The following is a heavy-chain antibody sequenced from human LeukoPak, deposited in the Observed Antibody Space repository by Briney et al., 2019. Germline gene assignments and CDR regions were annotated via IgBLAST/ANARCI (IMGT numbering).Heavy chain of an antibody. D-gene: IGHD3-10*01. V-gene: IGHV4-34*01. CDR3: ARHPYYYGSGSPYYFDY. Sequence: PSETLSLTCDVYGEFFSAYYWSWIRQPPGKGLEWIGDINHSGTTKYNPSLKSRVSLLMDTSKSHFSLKINSVTAADTAVYYCARHPYYYGSGSPYYFDYWGQGTLVTVSS. J-gene: IGHJ4*02. CDR1: GEFFSAYY. CDR2: INHSGTT.